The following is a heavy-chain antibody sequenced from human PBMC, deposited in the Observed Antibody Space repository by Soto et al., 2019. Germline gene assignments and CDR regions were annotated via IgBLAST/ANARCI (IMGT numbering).Heavy chain of an antibody. Sequence: ASVKVSCKASGYTFTGYYMHWVRQAPGQGLEWMGWINPNSGGTNYAQKFQGRVTMTRDTSISTAYMELSRLRSDDTAVYYCARDQSYYDSSGYYQNWFDPWGQGTMVTVSS. CDR1: GYTFTGYY. J-gene: IGHJ5*02. CDR2: INPNSGGT. CDR3: ARDQSYYDSSGYYQNWFDP. D-gene: IGHD3-22*01. V-gene: IGHV1-2*02.